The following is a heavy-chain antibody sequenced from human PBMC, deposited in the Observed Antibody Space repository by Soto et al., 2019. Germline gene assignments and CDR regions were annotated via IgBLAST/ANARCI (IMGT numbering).Heavy chain of an antibody. Sequence: GASVKVSCKASGGTFSSYAISWVRQAPGQGLEWMGGIIPIFGTANYAQKFQGRVTITADESTSTAYMELSSLRSEDTAVYYCAREGYSSSWQPGLLFDYWGQGTLVTVSS. CDR3: AREGYSSSWQPGLLFDY. D-gene: IGHD6-13*01. J-gene: IGHJ4*02. CDR1: GGTFSSYA. CDR2: IIPIFGTA. V-gene: IGHV1-69*13.